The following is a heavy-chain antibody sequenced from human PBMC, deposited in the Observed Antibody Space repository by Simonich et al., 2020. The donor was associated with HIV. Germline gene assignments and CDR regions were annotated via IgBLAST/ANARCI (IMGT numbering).Heavy chain of an antibody. Sequence: QVQLVQSGAEVKKPGASVKVSCKVYGHTLTELSMPWVRLAPGKGLEWMGGFDTEEGHTIYAKKFQGRVSMTEDTSTESAYMELSSLRSDDTAVYYCATWEVKDYVLTGYTYWYFDLWGRGTLVTVSS. CDR2: FDTEEGHT. V-gene: IGHV1-24*01. CDR3: ATWEVKDYVLTGYTYWYFDL. D-gene: IGHD3-9*01. J-gene: IGHJ2*01. CDR1: GHTLTELS.